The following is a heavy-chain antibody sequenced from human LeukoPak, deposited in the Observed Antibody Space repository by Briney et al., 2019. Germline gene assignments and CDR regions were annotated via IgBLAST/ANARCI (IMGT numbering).Heavy chain of an antibody. V-gene: IGHV3-21*06. D-gene: IGHD1-14*01. CDR3: ATETNGRHYDY. CDR2: IGPTGSDR. CDR1: GLTFSTSG. Sequence: GGSLGLSCTASGLTFSTSGFNWVRQAPGKGLEWVASIGPTGSDRYHADSIKGRFTISRDNANNFLYLQMNSLRAEDTAVYYCATETNGRHYDYWGQGTLLTVSS. J-gene: IGHJ4*02.